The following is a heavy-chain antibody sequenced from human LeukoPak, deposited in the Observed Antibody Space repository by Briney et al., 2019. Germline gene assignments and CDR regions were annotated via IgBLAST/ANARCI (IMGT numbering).Heavy chain of an antibody. CDR1: GFTFSSYA. J-gene: IGHJ5*02. CDR2: ISGEGHSI. D-gene: IGHD2/OR15-2a*01. Sequence: GSPRLSCAASGFTFSSYAMSWVRHAPGKGLEWVSAISGEGHSIYYADSVKGRFTISRENPKNTLYLQMDRRRDGGTALCHCGATGVFLSIWFDPWGQGTLVTVPS. V-gene: IGHV3-23*01. CDR3: GATGVFLSIWFDP.